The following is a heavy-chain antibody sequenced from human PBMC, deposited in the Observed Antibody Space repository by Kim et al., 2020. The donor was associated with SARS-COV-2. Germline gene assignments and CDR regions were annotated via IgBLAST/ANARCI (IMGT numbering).Heavy chain of an antibody. CDR1: GGTFSSYA. CDR2: IIPILGIA. CDR3: AGSGSYYNRYNWFDP. V-gene: IGHV1-69*04. D-gene: IGHD3-10*01. Sequence: SVKVSCKASGGTFSSYAISWVRQAPGQGLEWMGRIIPILGIANYAQKFQGRVTITADKSTSTAYMELSSLRSEDTAVYYCAGSGSYYNRYNWFDPWGQGTLVTVSS. J-gene: IGHJ5*02.